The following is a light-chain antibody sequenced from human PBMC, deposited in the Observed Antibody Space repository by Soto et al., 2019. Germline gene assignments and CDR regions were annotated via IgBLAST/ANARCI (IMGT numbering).Light chain of an antibody. CDR3: QQLSRYPLT. CDR1: QAISNY. V-gene: IGKV1-9*01. Sequence: DIQLTQSPAVLSASVGDTVTITCRASQAISNYLAWYQQKPGKAPDLLIYSASTLQSGVPSRFSGSGSETEFSLTIRALQPEDFATYYCQQLSRYPLTFGGGTKVDIK. J-gene: IGKJ4*01. CDR2: SAS.